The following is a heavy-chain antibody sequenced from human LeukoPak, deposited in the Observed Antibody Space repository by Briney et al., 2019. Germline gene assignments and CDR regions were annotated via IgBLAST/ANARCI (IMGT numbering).Heavy chain of an antibody. J-gene: IGHJ4*02. CDR2: INHSGST. V-gene: IGHV4-34*01. D-gene: IGHD3-10*01. CDR1: GGPFSGYY. Sequence: SETLSLPCAVYGGPFSGYYWSWIRQPPGKGLEWIGEINHSGSTNYNPSLKSRVTISVDTSKNQFSLKLSSVTAADTAVYYCARGGGYYAPLGYWGQGTLVTVSS. CDR3: ARGGGYYAPLGY.